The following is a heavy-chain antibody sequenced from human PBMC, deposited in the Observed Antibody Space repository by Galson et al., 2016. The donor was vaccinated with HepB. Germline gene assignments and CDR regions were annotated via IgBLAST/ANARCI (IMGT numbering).Heavy chain of an antibody. CDR2: ISTYNDNT. J-gene: IGHJ5*02. Sequence: SVKVSCKASGYTFTSYGISWVRQAPGQGLEWMGWISTYNDNTNSAQTLQGRVTMTPDTSTSTAYMELRSLRSDDTAVYYCARGDYDSSGYYPGRFDPWGQGTLVTVSS. CDR1: GYTFTSYG. D-gene: IGHD3-22*01. V-gene: IGHV1-18*01. CDR3: ARGDYDSSGYYPGRFDP.